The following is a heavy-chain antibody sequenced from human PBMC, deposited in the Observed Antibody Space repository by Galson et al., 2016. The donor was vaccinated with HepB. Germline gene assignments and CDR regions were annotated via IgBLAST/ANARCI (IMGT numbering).Heavy chain of an antibody. Sequence: TLSLTCTVSGGSISSDDYYWSWTRQHPGKGLEWIGFIYYSGSTYYNPSLKSRVTISMDRSENQFSLNLSSVTAADTAVYYCARSVRPLNWNYLYWGQGTLVTVSS. J-gene: IGHJ4*02. D-gene: IGHD1-7*01. CDR2: IYYSGST. CDR1: GGSISSDDYY. CDR3: ARSVRPLNWNYLY. V-gene: IGHV4-31*03.